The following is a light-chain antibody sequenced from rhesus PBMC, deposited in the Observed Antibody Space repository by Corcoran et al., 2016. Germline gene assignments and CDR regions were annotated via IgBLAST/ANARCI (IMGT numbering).Light chain of an antibody. CDR3: QQYANSWT. CDR1: QSVGSS. V-gene: IGKV3-42*03. Sequence: EIVLTQSPATLSLSPGERATLSCRASQSVGSSLAWYQKKPEQAPRPLIYGTSSRATGIPDRFSGSGSGTDFTLTISSLEPEDFAVYFCQQYANSWTFGQGTKVEIK. CDR2: GTS. J-gene: IGKJ1*01.